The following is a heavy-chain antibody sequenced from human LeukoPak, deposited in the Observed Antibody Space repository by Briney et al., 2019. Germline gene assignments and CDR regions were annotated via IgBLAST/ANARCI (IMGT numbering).Heavy chain of an antibody. CDR2: IYYSGSI. J-gene: IGHJ4*02. D-gene: IGHD4-17*01. CDR3: ARQSRDGDYIAKLFDY. Sequence: SETLSLTCTVSGGALSNYSWSWIRQPPGKGLEWICCIYYSGSINYNPSLKSRVTISVDMSKNQFSLQLSSVTAADTAVYYCARQSRDGDYIAKLFDYWGQGTLVTVSS. CDR1: GGALSNYS. V-gene: IGHV4-59*08.